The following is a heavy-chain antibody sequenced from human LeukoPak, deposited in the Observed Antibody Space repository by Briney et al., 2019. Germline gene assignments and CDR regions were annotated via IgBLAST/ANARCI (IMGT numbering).Heavy chain of an antibody. V-gene: IGHV5-51*01. CDR1: GSSFTTYW. CDR3: ARREDGSGTLWAFDI. J-gene: IGHJ3*02. D-gene: IGHD3-10*01. CDR2: IHPGDSDT. Sequence: GASLQICCKGSGSSFTTYWIGGVRQVPGKGLEWMGIIHPGDSDTRDSPSFQGQLTISADKSISTAYLQWSSLKASDTTMYYCARREDGSGTLWAFDIWGQGTMVTVSS.